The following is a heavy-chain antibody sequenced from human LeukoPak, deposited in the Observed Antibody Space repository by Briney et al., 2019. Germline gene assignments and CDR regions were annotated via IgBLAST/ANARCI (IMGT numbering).Heavy chain of an antibody. V-gene: IGHV3-49*04. D-gene: IGHD6-19*01. CDR2: IRSEAYGWTA. Sequence: GRSLRLSCAASGCTFGDYVICWVRQAPGKGLEWVGFIRSEAYGWTAEYAASMKGRFSISRDDSKNIAYLQMHSLQTEDTAVYYCTKKRLRGYSSRWYYFDYWGQGTLVTVSS. J-gene: IGHJ4*02. CDR3: TKKRLRGYSSRWYYFDY. CDR1: GCTFGDYV.